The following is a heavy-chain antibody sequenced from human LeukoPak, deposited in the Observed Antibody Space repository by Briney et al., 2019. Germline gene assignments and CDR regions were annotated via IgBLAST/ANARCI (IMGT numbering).Heavy chain of an antibody. CDR2: IKSNSGGT. Sequence: ASVKVSCKASGYTFIGYYLHWVRQAPGQGLEWMGWIKSNSGGTKYAQKFQGRVTMTRDTSISTAYMELSSLMPDDTAVYYCAREDSGNDGSLDYWGQGTLVTVSS. CDR3: AREDSGNDGSLDY. D-gene: IGHD1-26*01. J-gene: IGHJ4*02. CDR1: GYTFIGYY. V-gene: IGHV1-2*02.